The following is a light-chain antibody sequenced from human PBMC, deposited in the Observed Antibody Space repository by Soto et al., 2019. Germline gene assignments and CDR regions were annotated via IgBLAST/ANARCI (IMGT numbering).Light chain of an antibody. CDR1: QSVSSNY. J-gene: IGKJ1*01. Sequence: EIVLTQSPGTLSLSPGERCTLSCSTSQSVSSNYLAWYQQKPGQAPRLLIYGASSRATGIPDRFSGSGSGTDFTLTISRLEPEDFAVYYCQQYGSSGRTFGQGTKVDIK. V-gene: IGKV3-20*01. CDR2: GAS. CDR3: QQYGSSGRT.